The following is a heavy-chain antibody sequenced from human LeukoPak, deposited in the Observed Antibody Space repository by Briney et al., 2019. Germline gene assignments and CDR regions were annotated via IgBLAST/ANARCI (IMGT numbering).Heavy chain of an antibody. D-gene: IGHD6-13*01. CDR1: GGSFSGYF. CDR2: INHSGST. J-gene: IGHJ4*02. Sequence: SSETLSLTCAVYGGSFSGYFWTWIRQPPGKGLEWIGEINHSGSTNYNPSLKSRVTISVDTSKNQFSLNLSSVTAADTAVYYCARRYSSRRRFDYWGQGTQVTVSS. V-gene: IGHV4-34*01. CDR3: ARRYSSRRRFDY.